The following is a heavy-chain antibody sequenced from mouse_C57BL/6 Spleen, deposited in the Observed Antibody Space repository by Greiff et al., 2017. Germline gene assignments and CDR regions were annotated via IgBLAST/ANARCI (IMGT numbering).Heavy chain of an antibody. Sequence: QVQLQQPGAELVRPGTSVKLSCKASGYTFTSYWMHWVKQRPGQGLEWIGVIDPSDSYTNYNQKFKGKATLTVDTSSSTAYMQLSSLTSEDSAVYYCVPYYYGSSYFFAYWGQGTLVTVSA. V-gene: IGHV1-59*01. CDR1: GYTFTSYW. CDR2: IDPSDSYT. D-gene: IGHD1-1*01. CDR3: VPYYYGSSYFFAY. J-gene: IGHJ3*01.